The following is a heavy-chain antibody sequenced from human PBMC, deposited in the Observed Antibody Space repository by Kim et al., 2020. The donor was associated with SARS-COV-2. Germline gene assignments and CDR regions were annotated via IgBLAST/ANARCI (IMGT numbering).Heavy chain of an antibody. D-gene: IGHD5-18*01. CDR3: ARSKEGIAAMVFYYYYGMDV. V-gene: IGHV4-30-2*04. J-gene: IGHJ6*02. Sequence: RVTISVDTSKNQFSLKLSSVTAADTAVYYCARSKEGIAAMVFYYYYGMDVWGQGTTVTVSS.